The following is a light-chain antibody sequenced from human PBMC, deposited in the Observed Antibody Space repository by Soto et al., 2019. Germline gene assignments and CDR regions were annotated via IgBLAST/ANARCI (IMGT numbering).Light chain of an antibody. J-gene: IGLJ2*01. V-gene: IGLV1-51*01. CDR2: DND. CDR1: SANIGNNY. CDR3: LTWDSSLSVAV. Sequence: QSVLTQPPSVSAAPGQKVSISCSGSSANIGNNYVSWYHQVPGTAPKVVIYDNDQRPSGIPDRFSGSKSGTSATLGITGLQTGDEAAYYCLTWDSSLSVAVFGGGTKVTVL.